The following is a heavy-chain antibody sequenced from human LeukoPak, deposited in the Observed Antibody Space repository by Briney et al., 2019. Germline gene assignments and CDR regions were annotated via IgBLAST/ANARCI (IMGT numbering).Heavy chain of an antibody. D-gene: IGHD6-19*01. Sequence: GGSLRLSCAASGLTIISTYMNWVRQAPGKGLEWVSSIYSGCSTFYAHSVKGRFTISRYNSRNTLYLQMISLRAEDTAVYYWGTSSGKAVAGGHYYMDVWGKGTTVTVSS. CDR1: GLTIISTY. J-gene: IGHJ6*03. CDR3: GTSSGKAVAGGHYYMDV. CDR2: IYSGCST. V-gene: IGHV3-53*01.